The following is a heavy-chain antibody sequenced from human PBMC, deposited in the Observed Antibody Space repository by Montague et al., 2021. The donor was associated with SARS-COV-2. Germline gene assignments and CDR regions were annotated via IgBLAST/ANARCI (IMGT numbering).Heavy chain of an antibody. V-gene: IGHV4-61*08. CDR1: GGSISSGGYY. D-gene: IGHD3-22*01. CDR2: IYYSGST. CDR3: ARDSDCYDSIAGYYYGMDV. Sequence: SETLSLTCTVSGGSISSGGYYWSWIWQPPGKGLEWIGYIYYSGSTNYNPSLKSRVTISVDTSKNQFSLKLSSVTAADTAVYYRARDSDCYDSIAGYYYGMDVWGQGTTVTGSS. J-gene: IGHJ6*02.